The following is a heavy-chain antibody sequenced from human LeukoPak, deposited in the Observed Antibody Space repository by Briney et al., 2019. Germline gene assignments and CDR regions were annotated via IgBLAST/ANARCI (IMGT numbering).Heavy chain of an antibody. CDR2: IIPILGVA. CDR3: VRGASSIAALNPFWYFDL. J-gene: IGHJ2*01. CDR1: GGTFSNYA. Sequence: AASVKVSCKASGGTFSNYAISWVRQAPGQGVEWRGRIIPILGVANYAQKFQGRVTMTRDTSTNTVYMELSSLRSEDTAVFYCVRGASSIAALNPFWYFDLWGRGTLVTVSS. V-gene: IGHV1-69*04. D-gene: IGHD6-6*01.